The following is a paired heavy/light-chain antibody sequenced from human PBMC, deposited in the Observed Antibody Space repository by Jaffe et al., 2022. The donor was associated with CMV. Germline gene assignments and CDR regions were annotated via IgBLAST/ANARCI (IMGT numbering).Light chain of an antibody. J-gene: IGKJ4*01. CDR1: QGVGTY. CDR2: GAS. Sequence: EIVMTQSPAMLSVSPGERATLSCRASQGVGTYLAWYQHKPGQSPRLLMHGASTRAKGVPARFSGSGSGTEFALTIDSLQSEDFALYYCHQYTTWPPTFGGGTKVEIK. V-gene: IGKV3-15*01. CDR3: HQYTTWPPT.
Heavy chain of an antibody. J-gene: IGHJ6*03. D-gene: IGHD3-16*01. V-gene: IGHV4-34*01. CDR3: ARAVLGYYDYYYMDV. Sequence: QVQLHQWGAGLLRPSETLSLTCSVFSGSFSGYHWTWIRQSPERGLEWIGGINHSGGTNYSPSLKGRVTISLDTSKNQFSLKLSSVTAADAAVYYCARAVLGYYDYYYMDVWDKGTTVTVSS. CDR1: SGSFSGYH. CDR2: INHSGGT.